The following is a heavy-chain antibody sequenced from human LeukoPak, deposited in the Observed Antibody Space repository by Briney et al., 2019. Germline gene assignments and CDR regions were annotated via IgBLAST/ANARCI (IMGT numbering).Heavy chain of an antibody. D-gene: IGHD3-3*01. J-gene: IGHJ6*02. CDR1: GYTFTSYD. V-gene: IGHV1-8*01. Sequence: ASVKVSCKASGYTFTSYDINWVRQATGQGLEWMGWMNPNSGNTGYAQKFQGRVTMTRNTSISTAYMELSSLRSEDTAVYYCARGLWDFWSGYHPGHGMDVWGQGTTVTVSS. CDR3: ARGLWDFWSGYHPGHGMDV. CDR2: MNPNSGNT.